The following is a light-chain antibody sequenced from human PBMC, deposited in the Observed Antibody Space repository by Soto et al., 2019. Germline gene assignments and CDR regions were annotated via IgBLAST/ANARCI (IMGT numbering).Light chain of an antibody. V-gene: IGKV1-33*01. CDR1: QSISSY. J-gene: IGKJ4*01. Sequence: DIQLTQSPSSLSACVGDRVTITFRSSQSISSYLNWYQQKPGKAPKLLIYDASNLETGVPSRFSGSGSGTDFTFTISSLQPEDIATYYCQQYDNLPLTFGGGTKVDIK. CDR2: DAS. CDR3: QQYDNLPLT.